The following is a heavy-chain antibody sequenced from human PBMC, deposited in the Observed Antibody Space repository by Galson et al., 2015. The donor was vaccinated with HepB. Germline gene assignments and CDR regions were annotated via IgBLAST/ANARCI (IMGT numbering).Heavy chain of an antibody. CDR1: GFTFSSYW. J-gene: IGHJ6*02. Sequence: SLRLSCAASGFTFSSYWMHWVRQAPGKGLVWVSRINSDGSSTSYADSVKGRFTISRDNAKNTLYLQMNSLRAEDTAVYYCARVGQSYDFWSGYSWPPLYYYGMDVWGQGTTVTVSS. V-gene: IGHV3-74*01. CDR2: INSDGSST. CDR3: ARVGQSYDFWSGYSWPPLYYYGMDV. D-gene: IGHD3-3*01.